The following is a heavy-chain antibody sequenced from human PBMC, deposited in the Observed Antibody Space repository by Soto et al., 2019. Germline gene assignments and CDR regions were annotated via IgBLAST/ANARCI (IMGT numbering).Heavy chain of an antibody. CDR1: GFVFNSYS. CDR3: AKGGRQWLVTSDFNY. Sequence: GGSLRLSCAASGFVFNSYSIHWVRQAPGKGLEWVAVTSYNGNTQYYGDSVKGRFIVSRDNSKNTVYLQMNYLRVEDMAVYYCAKGGRQWLVTSDFNYWGQGALVTVSS. D-gene: IGHD6-19*01. V-gene: IGHV3-30-3*01. CDR2: TSYNGNTQ. J-gene: IGHJ4*02.